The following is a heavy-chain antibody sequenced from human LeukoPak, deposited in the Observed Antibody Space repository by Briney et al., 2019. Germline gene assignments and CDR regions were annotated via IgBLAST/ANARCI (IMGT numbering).Heavy chain of an antibody. CDR3: ARDLDIAVAGTQGFVIVDY. D-gene: IGHD6-19*01. CDR2: INHSGST. J-gene: IGHJ4*02. Sequence: SETLSLTCAVYGGSFSGYYWSWIRQPPGKGLEWIGEINHSGSTNYNPSLKSRVTISVDTSKNQFSLKLSSVTAADTAVYYCARDLDIAVAGTQGFVIVDYWGQGTLVTVSS. V-gene: IGHV4-34*01. CDR1: GGSFSGYY.